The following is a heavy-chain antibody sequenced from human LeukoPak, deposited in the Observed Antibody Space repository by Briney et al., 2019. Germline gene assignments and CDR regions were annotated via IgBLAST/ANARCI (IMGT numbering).Heavy chain of an antibody. CDR3: ARVFRDYYYMDV. Sequence: PGGSLRLSCAASGFTFSSYAMHWVRQAPGKGLEWVAVISYDGSNKYYADSVKGRFTISRDNSKNTLYLQMNSLRAEDTAVYYCARVFRDYYYMDVWGKGTTVTVSS. CDR1: GFTFSSYA. J-gene: IGHJ6*03. D-gene: IGHD3-9*01. CDR2: ISYDGSNK. V-gene: IGHV3-30-3*01.